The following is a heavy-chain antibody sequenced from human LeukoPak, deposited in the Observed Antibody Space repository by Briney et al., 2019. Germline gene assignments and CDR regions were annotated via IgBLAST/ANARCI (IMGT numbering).Heavy chain of an antibody. D-gene: IGHD5-18*01. J-gene: IGHJ6*02. Sequence: ETSETLSLTCTVSGGSISSYYWSWIRQPPGKGLEWIGYIYYSGSTNYNPSLKSRVTISVDTSKNQFSLKLSSVTAADTAVYYCARVRYSYAKGTHYYYYYGMDVWGQGTTVTVSS. CDR1: GGSISSYY. V-gene: IGHV4-59*01. CDR3: ARVRYSYAKGTHYYYYYGMDV. CDR2: IYYSGST.